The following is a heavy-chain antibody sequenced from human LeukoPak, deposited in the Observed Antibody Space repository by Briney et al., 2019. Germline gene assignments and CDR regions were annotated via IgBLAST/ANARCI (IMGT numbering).Heavy chain of an antibody. Sequence: GGSLRLSCSVSGFTFSTYAMHWDRQAPGKGLEYVSAISSNGDNTYYADSVKGRFTISRDNSKNTLYLQMSSLRADDTAVYYCVRGTGYWGQGTLVTVSS. CDR1: GFTFSTYA. CDR2: ISSNGDNT. CDR3: VRGTGY. J-gene: IGHJ4*02. V-gene: IGHV3-64D*06.